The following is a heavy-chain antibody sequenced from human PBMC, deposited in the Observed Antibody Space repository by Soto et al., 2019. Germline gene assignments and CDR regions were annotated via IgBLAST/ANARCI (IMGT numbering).Heavy chain of an antibody. CDR1: GYSLTSYY. CDR2: INPSGGST. Sequence: ASVKVSCKASGYSLTSYYMHWVRQAPGQGLEWMGIINPSGGSTRYAQKFQGRVTMTRDTSTSTVYMELSSLRSEDTAVYYCARGGPGYYYDSSGYWGTFGYWGQGTLVTVYS. D-gene: IGHD3-22*01. CDR3: ARGGPGYYYDSSGYWGTFGY. J-gene: IGHJ4*02. V-gene: IGHV1-46*03.